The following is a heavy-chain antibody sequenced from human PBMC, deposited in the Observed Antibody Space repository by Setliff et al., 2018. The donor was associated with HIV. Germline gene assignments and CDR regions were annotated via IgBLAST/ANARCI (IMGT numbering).Heavy chain of an antibody. Sequence: GASVKVSCKASGYTFTSYAISWVRQAPGQGLEWMGWFSAYSGNTHYAQRLQDRVTMTTDTSTSTAYMDLRSLRSDDMAVYYCARHPSGWYGDYFFDYWGQGTLVTVSS. CDR1: GYTFTSYA. CDR3: ARHPSGWYGDYFFDY. J-gene: IGHJ4*02. CDR2: FSAYSGNT. D-gene: IGHD4-17*01. V-gene: IGHV1-18*03.